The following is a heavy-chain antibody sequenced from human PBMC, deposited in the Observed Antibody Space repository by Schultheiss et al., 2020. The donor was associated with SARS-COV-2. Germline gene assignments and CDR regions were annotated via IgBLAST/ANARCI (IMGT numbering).Heavy chain of an antibody. V-gene: IGHV4-39*07. CDR1: GGSISSSSYY. CDR3: AQGNSRFDY. D-gene: IGHD2-21*01. J-gene: IGHJ4*02. CDR2: IYYSGST. Sequence: SETLSLTCTVSGGSISSSSYYWSWIRQPPGKGLEWIGYIYYSGSTYYNPTLKSRVTISADTSKSQFSLRLISVTAADTAVYYCAQGNSRFDYWGQGTLVTVSS.